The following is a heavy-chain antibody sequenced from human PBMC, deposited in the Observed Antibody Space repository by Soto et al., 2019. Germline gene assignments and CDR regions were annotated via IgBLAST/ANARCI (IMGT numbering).Heavy chain of an antibody. Sequence: EVQRVESGGGLVQPGGSLRVSCAASGFTFSSYGMVWVRQAPGKGLVWVSYISSDGGTTTYADSVKGRFTIYRDNAKNTLYLQMNSLRAEATAVYYCARNYLRLGYWGQGPLVTVSS. V-gene: IGHV3-74*01. CDR2: ISSDGGTT. J-gene: IGHJ4*02. D-gene: IGHD3-9*01. CDR1: GFTFSSYG. CDR3: ARNYLRLGY.